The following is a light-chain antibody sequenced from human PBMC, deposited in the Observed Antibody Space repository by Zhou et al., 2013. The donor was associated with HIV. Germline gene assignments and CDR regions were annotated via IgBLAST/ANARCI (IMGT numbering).Light chain of an antibody. V-gene: IGKV1-39*01. J-gene: IGKJ1*01. CDR3: QQCYVDWT. CDR2: GTS. CDR1: QSINEY. Sequence: DFQMTQSPASLSASVGDRVSITCRASQSINEYLNWYRHKPGTAPQLLIYGTSRLQDGVPSRFRGNGSGTEYTLTIDGLQREDFATYYCQQCYVDWTFGPGTKVDMK.